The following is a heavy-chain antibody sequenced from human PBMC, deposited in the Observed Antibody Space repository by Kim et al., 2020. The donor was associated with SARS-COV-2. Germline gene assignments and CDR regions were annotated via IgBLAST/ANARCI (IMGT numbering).Heavy chain of an antibody. CDR3: AREGRLPRYYDILTGILYYYYGMDV. J-gene: IGHJ6*02. D-gene: IGHD3-9*01. CDR1: GFTFSSYW. V-gene: IGHV3-7*01. Sequence: GGSLRLSCAASGFTFSSYWMSWVRQAPGKGLEWVANIKQDGSEKYYVDSVKGRFTISRDNAKNSLYLQMNSLRAEDTAVYYCAREGRLPRYYDILTGILYYYYGMDVWGQGTTVTVSS. CDR2: IKQDGSEK.